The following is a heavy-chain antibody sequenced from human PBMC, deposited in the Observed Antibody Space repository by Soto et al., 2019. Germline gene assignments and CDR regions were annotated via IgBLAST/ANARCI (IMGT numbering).Heavy chain of an antibody. J-gene: IGHJ4*02. V-gene: IGHV3-15*01. CDR2: IKSKRDGGAR. D-gene: IGHD1-1*01. Sequence: EVQVVESGGDLVKPGGSLRLSCVTSGFMFSNAWMNWVRQAPGKGPEWVGRIKSKRDGGARDYAEPVKGRFSISRDDSKNTVFLQMNSLRAEDTAVYYCVEGWNDFWGQGTLVTVSS. CDR3: VEGWNDF. CDR1: GFMFSNAW.